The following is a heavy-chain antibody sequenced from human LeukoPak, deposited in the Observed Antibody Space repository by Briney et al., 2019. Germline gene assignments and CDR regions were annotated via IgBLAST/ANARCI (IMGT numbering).Heavy chain of an antibody. CDR1: GFTFGDYA. CDR2: IRSKADGGTT. Sequence: PGGSLRLSCTASGFTFGDYAMSWFRQAPGKGLEWVGFIRSKADGGTTEYAASVKGRFTISRDDSKSIAYLQMNSLKTEDTAVYYCTREDYDSSGYYSVGYNWFDPWGQGTLVTVSS. J-gene: IGHJ5*02. V-gene: IGHV3-49*03. CDR3: TREDYDSSGYYSVGYNWFDP. D-gene: IGHD3-22*01.